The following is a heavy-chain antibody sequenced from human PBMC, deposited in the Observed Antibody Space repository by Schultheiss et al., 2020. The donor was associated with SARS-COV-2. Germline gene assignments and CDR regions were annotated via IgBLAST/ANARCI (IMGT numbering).Heavy chain of an antibody. V-gene: IGHV1-18*01. CDR2: ISSYNGNT. CDR3: ARDLAAYYDFWSGYRGYFQH. J-gene: IGHJ1*01. Sequence: ASVKVSCKASGYTFTSYGISWVRQAPGQGLEWMGWISSYNGNTNYAQKIQGRVTMTTDTSTSTAYMELRSLRSDDTAVYYCARDLAAYYDFWSGYRGYFQHWGQGTLVTVSS. CDR1: GYTFTSYG. D-gene: IGHD3-3*01.